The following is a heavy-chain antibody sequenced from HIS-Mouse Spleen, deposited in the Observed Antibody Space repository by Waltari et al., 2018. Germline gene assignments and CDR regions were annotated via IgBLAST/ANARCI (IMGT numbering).Heavy chain of an antibody. J-gene: IGHJ4*02. CDR3: AKDKHHAFDY. Sequence: QVQLVESGGGVVQPGRSLRLSCAASGFTFSSYGMHWVRQAPGKGLEWVAVISYDGSNKYYADSVKGRFTISRDNSKNTLYLQMNSLIAEDTAVYYCAKDKHHAFDYWGQGTLVTVSS. CDR1: GFTFSSYG. V-gene: IGHV3-30*18. CDR2: ISYDGSNK.